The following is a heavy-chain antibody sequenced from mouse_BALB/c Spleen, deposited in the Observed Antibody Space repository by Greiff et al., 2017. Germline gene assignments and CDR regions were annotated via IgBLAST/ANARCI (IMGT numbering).Heavy chain of an antibody. V-gene: IGHV3-2*02. CDR2: ISYSGST. Sequence: EVQLQQSGPVLVKPSQSLSLTCTVTGYSITSDYAWNWIRQFPGNKLEWMGYISYSGSTSYNPSLKSRISITRDTSKNQFFLQLNSVTTEDTATYYCARGDYGRKGFDYWGQGTTLTVSS. CDR3: ARGDYGRKGFDY. CDR1: GYSITSDYA. D-gene: IGHD1-1*01. J-gene: IGHJ2*01.